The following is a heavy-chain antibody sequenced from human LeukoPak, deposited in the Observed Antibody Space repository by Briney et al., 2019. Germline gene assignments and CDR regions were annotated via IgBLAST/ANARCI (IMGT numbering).Heavy chain of an antibody. CDR3: ARQGLRFSLSGFWFDP. CDR2: IYHSGST. D-gene: IGHD3-3*01. J-gene: IGHJ5*02. CDR1: GYSISSDYY. Sequence: SETLSLTCAVSGYSISSDYYWGWIRQPPGKGLEWIGTIYHSGSTYYNPSLKSRVTISVDTSKNQFSLKLSSVTAADTAVYYCARQGLRFSLSGFWFDPWGQGTLVTVSS. V-gene: IGHV4-38-2*01.